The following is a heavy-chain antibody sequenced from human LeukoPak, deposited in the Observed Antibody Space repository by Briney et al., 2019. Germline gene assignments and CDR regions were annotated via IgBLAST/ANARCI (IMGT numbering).Heavy chain of an antibody. J-gene: IGHJ4*02. CDR3: ARDRGRDGYNYRLDY. CDR1: GGSISSYY. V-gene: IGHV4-59*01. D-gene: IGHD5-24*01. CDR2: IYYSGST. Sequence: SETLSLTCTVSGGSISSYYWSWIRQPPGKGLEWIGYIYYSGSTNYNPSLKSRVTISVDTSKNQFSLKPSSVTAADTAVYYCARDRGRDGYNYRLDYWGQGTLVTVSS.